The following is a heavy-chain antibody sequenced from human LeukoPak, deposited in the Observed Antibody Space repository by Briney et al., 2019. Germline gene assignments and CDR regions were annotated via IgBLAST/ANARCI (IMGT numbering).Heavy chain of an antibody. V-gene: IGHV2-70*11. J-gene: IGHJ4*02. CDR2: IDWDDDK. Sequence: SGPTLVNPTQTLTLTCTFSGFSLSTSGMCVSWIRQPPGKALEWLARIDWDDDKYYSTSLKTRLTISKDTTKNQVVLTMTNMDPVDTATYYCARITPAGRQLDYWGQGTLVTVSS. CDR3: ARITPAGRQLDY. D-gene: IGHD6-13*01. CDR1: GFSLSTSGMC.